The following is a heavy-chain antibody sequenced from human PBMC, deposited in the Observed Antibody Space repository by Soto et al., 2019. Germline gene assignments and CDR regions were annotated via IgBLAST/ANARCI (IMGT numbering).Heavy chain of an antibody. V-gene: IGHV4-39*01. CDR2: IYYSGST. CDR3: ARFNRGSSVLDY. CDR1: GGSISSSSYY. J-gene: IGHJ4*02. Sequence: SETLSLTCTVSGGSISSSSYYWGWIRQPPGKGLEWIGSIYYSGSTYYNPSLKSRVTISVDTSKNQFSLKLSSVTAADTAVYYCARFNRGSSVLDYWGQGTLVTVSS. D-gene: IGHD3-10*01.